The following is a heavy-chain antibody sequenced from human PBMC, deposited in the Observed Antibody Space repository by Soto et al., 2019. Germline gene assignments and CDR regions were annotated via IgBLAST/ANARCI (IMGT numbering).Heavy chain of an antibody. CDR2: SIPIFGTA. J-gene: IGHJ6*02. V-gene: IGHV1-69*06. CDR3: ASYYYYGMDV. CDR1: GGTFSSYA. Sequence: ASVKVSCKASGGTFSSYAISWVRQAPGQGLEWMGGSIPIFGTANSAQKFQGRVTITADKSTSTDYMELSSLRSEDNDVYYCASYYYYGMDVWGQGTTVTVSS.